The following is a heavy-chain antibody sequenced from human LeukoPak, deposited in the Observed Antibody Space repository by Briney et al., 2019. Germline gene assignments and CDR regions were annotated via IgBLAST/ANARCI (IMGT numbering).Heavy chain of an antibody. Sequence: PGGSLRLSCAASGFTFGSYSVNWVRQAPGKGLEWVSSISSSSAYIYYADSVKGRFTISRDNAKNSLYLQMNSLRAEDTAVYYCARAGLDDYIWGSYRPFDYWGQGTLVTVSS. CDR1: GFTFGSYS. D-gene: IGHD3-16*02. V-gene: IGHV3-21*06. CDR2: ISSSSAYI. CDR3: ARAGLDDYIWGSYRPFDY. J-gene: IGHJ4*02.